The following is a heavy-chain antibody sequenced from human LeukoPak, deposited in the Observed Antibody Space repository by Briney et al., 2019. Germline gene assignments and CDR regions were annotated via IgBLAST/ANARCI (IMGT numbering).Heavy chain of an antibody. CDR2: LSYDGNTN. D-gene: IGHD6-25*01. Sequence: GRSQRLSCAASDFTFSNYAMHWVRQAPGKGLEWVAVLSYDGNTNYYADSVKGRFTISRDNSKNTLYLQMNSLRVEDTAVYYCARGRGQRPPGTRVFDYWGQGTLVTVSS. CDR3: ARGRGQRPPGTRVFDY. J-gene: IGHJ4*02. V-gene: IGHV3-30-3*01. CDR1: DFTFSNYA.